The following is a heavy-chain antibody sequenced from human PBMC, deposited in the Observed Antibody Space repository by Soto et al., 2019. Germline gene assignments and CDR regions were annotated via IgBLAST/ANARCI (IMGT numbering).Heavy chain of an antibody. D-gene: IGHD1-7*01. J-gene: IGHJ3*02. CDR3: TREVGIITGTSGYAFDI. CDR2: INNDGSST. CDR1: KFPFGTNW. Sequence: GGSLRLSCTASKFPFGTNWMHWVRQAPGKGLVWVSHINNDGSSTTYADSVKGRFTISRDNAKNTLYLQMNSLRADDTAVYYCTREVGIITGTSGYAFDIWGQGTVVTVSS. V-gene: IGHV3-74*01.